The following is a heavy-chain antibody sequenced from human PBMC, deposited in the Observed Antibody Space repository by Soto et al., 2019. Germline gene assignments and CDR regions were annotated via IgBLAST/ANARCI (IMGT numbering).Heavy chain of an antibody. V-gene: IGHV1-3*01. CDR1: GYTFTSYA. CDR2: INAGNGNT. J-gene: IGHJ5*02. D-gene: IGHD6-19*01. CDR3: ARVIAVAGRAFDP. Sequence: ASVKVSCKASGYTFTSYAMHWVRQAPGQRLEWMGWINAGNGNTKYSQKFQGRVTITRDTSASTAYMELSSLRSEDTAVYYCARVIAVAGRAFDPWGQGTLVTVSS.